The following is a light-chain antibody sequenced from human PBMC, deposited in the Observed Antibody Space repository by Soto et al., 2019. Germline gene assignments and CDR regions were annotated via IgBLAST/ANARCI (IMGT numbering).Light chain of an antibody. J-gene: IGKJ4*01. CDR2: AAS. V-gene: IGKV1-8*01. CDR3: QQANSFPLT. CDR1: QGIGSY. Sequence: AIRMTQSPSSFSASTGDRVTITCRASQGIGSYLAWFQQKPGQAPKLLIYAASTLQSGVPSRFSGSGSGTDFTLTISSLQPEDFVTYYCQQANSFPLTFGGGTKVDIK.